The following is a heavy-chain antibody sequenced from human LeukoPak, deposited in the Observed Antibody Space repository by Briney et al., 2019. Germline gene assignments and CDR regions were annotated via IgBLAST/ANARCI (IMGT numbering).Heavy chain of an antibody. CDR1: GGTFSSYA. V-gene: IGHV1-69*05. D-gene: IGHD2-15*01. J-gene: IGHJ4*02. CDR3: ARDVGEGYCSGGSCSDY. CDR2: IIPIFGTA. Sequence: SVKVSCKASGGTFSSYAISWVRQAPGQGLEWMGGIIPIFGTANYAQKFQGRVTMTTDTSTSTAYMELRSLRSDDTAVYYCARDVGEGYCSGGSCSDYWGQGTLVTVSS.